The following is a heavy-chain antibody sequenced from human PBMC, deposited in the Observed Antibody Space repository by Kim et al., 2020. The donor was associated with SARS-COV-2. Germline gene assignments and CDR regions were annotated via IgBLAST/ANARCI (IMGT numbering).Heavy chain of an antibody. Sequence: SETLSLTCTVSGGSISSSSYSWGWIRQPPGKGLEWIGSIFYSGTTYYNPSLKSRVTISGDTSKNQFSLKLSSVTAADTAVYYCASFGYSGYDLVYWGQGTLVAVSS. CDR1: GGSISSSSYS. CDR2: IFYSGTT. J-gene: IGHJ4*02. D-gene: IGHD5-12*01. V-gene: IGHV4-39*07. CDR3: ASFGYSGYDLVY.